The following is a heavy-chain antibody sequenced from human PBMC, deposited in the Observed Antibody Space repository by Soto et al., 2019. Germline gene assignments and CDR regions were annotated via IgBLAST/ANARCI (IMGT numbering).Heavy chain of an antibody. V-gene: IGHV1-8*02. Sequence: GASVKVSCKASGYTFTSYDINWVRQATGQGLEWMGWMNPNSGNTGYAQKFQGRVTMTRNTSISTAYMELSSLRSEDTAVYYCARFYCSGGSCYGCRSVYWGQGTLVTVSS. D-gene: IGHD2-15*01. CDR2: MNPNSGNT. CDR1: GYTFTSYD. CDR3: ARFYCSGGSCYGCRSVY. J-gene: IGHJ4*02.